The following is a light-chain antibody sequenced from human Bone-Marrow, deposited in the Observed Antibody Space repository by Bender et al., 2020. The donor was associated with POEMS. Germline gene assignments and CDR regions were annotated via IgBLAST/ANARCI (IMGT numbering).Light chain of an antibody. CDR3: QSGDSTGTYVV. V-gene: IGLV3-25*02. Sequence: YELPQPHSLSVSPGQTARITCSGDALPKRYTYWYQQKAGQVPVLMTYKDSVRPSGFPERFSGSSSGTTVPLTIIGVQAEEEADYYCQSGDSTGTYVVFGGGTKLTVL. J-gene: IGLJ2*01. CDR1: ALPKRY. CDR2: KDS.